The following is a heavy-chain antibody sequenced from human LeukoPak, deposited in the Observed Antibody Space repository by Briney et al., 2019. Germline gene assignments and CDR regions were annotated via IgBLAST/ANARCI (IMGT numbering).Heavy chain of an antibody. J-gene: IGHJ4*02. CDR1: GGSISSGGYS. V-gene: IGHV4-30-2*01. CDR3: ARAPRRTIFGVAFDY. CDR2: IYHSGST. D-gene: IGHD3-3*01. Sequence: PSETLSLTCAVSGGSISSGGYSWSWIRQPPGKGLEWIGYIYHSGSTYYNPSLKSRVTISVDRSKNQFSLKLSSVTAADTAVYYCARAPRRTIFGVAFDYWGQGTLVTVSS.